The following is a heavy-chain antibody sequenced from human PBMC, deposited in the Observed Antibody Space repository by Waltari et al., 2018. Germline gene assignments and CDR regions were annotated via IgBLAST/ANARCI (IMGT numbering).Heavy chain of an antibody. CDR1: GGSISSSSHY. Sequence: QLQLQESGPGLVKPSETLSLNCTVSGGSISSSSHYWGWIRQPPGKGLEWIGSIYYSGSTYYNPSLKSRVTISVDTSKNQFSLKLSSVTAADTAVYYCARHPAMTIMLWYFDLWGRGTLVTVSS. CDR3: ARHPAMTIMLWYFDL. J-gene: IGHJ2*01. D-gene: IGHD2-8*01. V-gene: IGHV4-39*01. CDR2: IYYSGST.